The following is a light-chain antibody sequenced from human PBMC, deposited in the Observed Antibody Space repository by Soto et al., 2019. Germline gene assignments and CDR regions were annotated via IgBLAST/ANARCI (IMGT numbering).Light chain of an antibody. CDR3: SAYTSRNTRV. Sequence: QSALTQPASVSGSPGQSITISCTGTSSDVGGYNYVSWYQQHPGKAPKLMIYEVSDRPSGVSDRFSGSKSGNTASLTISGLQAEDEADYYCSAYTSRNTRVFGGGTQLTVL. CDR1: SSDVGGYNY. J-gene: IGLJ2*01. CDR2: EVS. V-gene: IGLV2-14*01.